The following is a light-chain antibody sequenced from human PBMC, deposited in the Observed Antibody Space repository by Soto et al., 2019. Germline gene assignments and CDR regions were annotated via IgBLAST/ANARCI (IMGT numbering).Light chain of an antibody. CDR3: QQCRNCPA. V-gene: IGKV3-11*01. Sequence: EIVLTQSPATLSLSPGERATLSCRASQSIDRYLAWYQQKPGQAPRLLIYEASNRATGIPPRFSGSGSGTDFTLTISSLEPEVFAVYYCQQCRNCPAFGGGTKVEIK. CDR2: EAS. J-gene: IGKJ4*01. CDR1: QSIDRY.